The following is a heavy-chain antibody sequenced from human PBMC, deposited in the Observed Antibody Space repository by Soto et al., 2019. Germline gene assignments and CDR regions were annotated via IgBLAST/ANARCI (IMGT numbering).Heavy chain of an antibody. CDR2: IGYDGSNK. D-gene: IGHD3-16*02. J-gene: IGHJ3*02. V-gene: IGHV3-33*01. CDR1: GLTFSSYG. CDR3: VRDIASCFDI. Sequence: QVQLVESGGGVVQPGRSLRLSCAASGLTFSSYGMHWVRQAPGKGLEWVAVIGYDGSNKYYADSVKGRFTISRDNSKNTLYLQMNSLRAEDTAVYYCVRDIASCFDIWGQGTMVTVSS.